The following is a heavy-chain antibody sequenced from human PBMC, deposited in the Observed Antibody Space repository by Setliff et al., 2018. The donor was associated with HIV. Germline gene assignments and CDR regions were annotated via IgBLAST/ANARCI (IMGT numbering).Heavy chain of an antibody. CDR2: INPRGGDT. Sequence: ASVKVSCKTSGYSFKTYSIDWVRQAPGQGLEWMGRINPRGGDTDFAQKFQGRLTLTSDTSTSTVYMEVTSLRSEDTALYFCARGGYEYWVQGSLVTVSS. D-gene: IGHD2-15*01. CDR1: GYSFKTYS. CDR3: ARGGYEY. V-gene: IGHV1-46*02. J-gene: IGHJ4*02.